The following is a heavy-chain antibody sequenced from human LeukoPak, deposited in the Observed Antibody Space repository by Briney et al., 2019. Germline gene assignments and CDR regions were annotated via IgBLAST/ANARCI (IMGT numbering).Heavy chain of an antibody. V-gene: IGHV1-69*01. J-gene: IGHJ6*02. D-gene: IGHD3-9*01. CDR2: IIPIFGTA. CDR1: GGTFSSYA. CDR3: ASSWGYYDILTGPYYYGMDV. Sequence: ASVTVSCKASGGTFSSYAISWVRQAPGQGLEWMGGIIPIFGTANYAQKFQGRVTITADESTSTAYMELSSLRSEDTAVYYCASSWGYYDILTGPYYYGMDVWGQGTTVTVSS.